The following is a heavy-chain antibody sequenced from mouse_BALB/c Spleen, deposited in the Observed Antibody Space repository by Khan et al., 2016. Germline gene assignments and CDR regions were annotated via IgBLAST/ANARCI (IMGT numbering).Heavy chain of an antibody. CDR3: ARVAY. CDR1: GYTFSSYC. V-gene: IGHV1-9*01. Sequence: QVQLQQSGAELMKPGASVKISCKATGYTFSSYCIEWVKERPGPGLEWLVEILPGSVTINYNAKFKDKATITADTSSTTAYMQLSSLTSEDSAVYYCARVAYGGQGTLVTGSA. J-gene: IGHJ3*01. CDR2: ILPGSVTI.